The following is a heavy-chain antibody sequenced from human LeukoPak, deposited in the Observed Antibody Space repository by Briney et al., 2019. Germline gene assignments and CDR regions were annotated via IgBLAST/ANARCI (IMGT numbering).Heavy chain of an antibody. CDR1: GGSISSYY. J-gene: IGHJ4*02. D-gene: IGHD6-13*01. Sequence: PSETLSLTCTVSGGSISSYYWSWLRQPPGKGLEWIGYIYYSGSTNYNPSLKSRVTISVDAAKYQFYLELSSVSAADTAVYFCARGLSRYGSSWYDEDYWGQGTLVTVAS. CDR2: IYYSGST. CDR3: ARGLSRYGSSWYDEDY. V-gene: IGHV4-59*08.